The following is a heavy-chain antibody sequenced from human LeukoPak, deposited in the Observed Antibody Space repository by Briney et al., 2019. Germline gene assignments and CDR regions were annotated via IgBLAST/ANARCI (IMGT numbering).Heavy chain of an antibody. V-gene: IGHV4-61*02. J-gene: IGHJ3*02. CDR1: GGSISSGSYY. D-gene: IGHD2-15*01. CDR2: IYTSGST. CDR3: ARAIAVVVAARGAFDI. Sequence: PSQTLSLTCTVSGGSISSGSYYWSWIRQPAGKGLEWIGRIYTSGSTNYNPSLKSRVTISVDTSKNQFSLKLSSVTAADTAVYYCARAIAVVVAARGAFDIWGQGTMVTVSS.